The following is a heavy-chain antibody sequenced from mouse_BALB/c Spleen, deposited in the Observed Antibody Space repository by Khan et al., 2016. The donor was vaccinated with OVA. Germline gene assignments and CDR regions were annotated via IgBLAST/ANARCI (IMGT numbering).Heavy chain of an antibody. D-gene: IGHD1-1*01. CDR1: GYTFRNFG. Sequence: QIQLVQSGPELKKPGETVKISCKASGYTFRNFGMNWVKQAPGKGLEWMGWINTYSGEPTYADDFKGRFAFSLETSASTAYLQLNNLKNEDTATYYCGGPPGLYCTLAYWGQGTSVTVSS. CDR2: INTYSGEP. V-gene: IGHV9-3-1*01. J-gene: IGHJ4*01. CDR3: GGPPGLYCTLAY.